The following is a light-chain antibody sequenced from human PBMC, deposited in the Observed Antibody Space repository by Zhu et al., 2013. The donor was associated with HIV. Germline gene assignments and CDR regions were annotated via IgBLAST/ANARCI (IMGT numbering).Light chain of an antibody. CDR1: SSNIGSNY. CDR2: RNN. Sequence: QSVLTQPPSASGTPGQRVTISCSGSSSNIGSNYVYWYQQLPGTAPKLPIYRNNQRPPGVPDRFSGSKSGTSASLDITGLQAGDEADYYCQSYDSSLSGSVVFGGGTKLTVL. CDR3: QSYDSSLSGSVV. J-gene: IGLJ2*01. V-gene: IGLV1-47*01.